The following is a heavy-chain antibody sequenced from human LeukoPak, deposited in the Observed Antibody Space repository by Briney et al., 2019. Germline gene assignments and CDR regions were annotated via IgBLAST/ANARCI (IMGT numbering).Heavy chain of an antibody. CDR3: ARVGQVVTATQGSFDY. CDR1: GYTFTSYG. J-gene: IGHJ4*02. CDR2: ISAYNGNT. Sequence: ASVKVSCKASGYTFTSYGISWVRKAPGQGLEWMGWISAYNGNTNYAQKLQGRVTMTTDTSTSTAYMELRSLRSDDTAVYYCARVGQVVTATQGSFDYWGQGTLVTVSS. V-gene: IGHV1-18*01. D-gene: IGHD2-21*02.